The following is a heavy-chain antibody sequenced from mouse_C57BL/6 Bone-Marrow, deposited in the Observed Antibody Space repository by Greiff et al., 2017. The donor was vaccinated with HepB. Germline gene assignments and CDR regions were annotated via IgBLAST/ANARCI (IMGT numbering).Heavy chain of an antibody. J-gene: IGHJ3*01. CDR1: GFTFSSYA. Sequence: DVMLVESGEGLVKPGGSLKLSCAASGFTFSSYAMSWVRQTPEKRLEWVAYISSGGDYIYYADTVKGRFTISRDNARNTLYLQMSSLKSEDTAMYYCTRENGYYVSFAYWGQGTLVTVSA. D-gene: IGHD2-3*01. V-gene: IGHV5-9-1*02. CDR2: ISSGGDYI. CDR3: TRENGYYVSFAY.